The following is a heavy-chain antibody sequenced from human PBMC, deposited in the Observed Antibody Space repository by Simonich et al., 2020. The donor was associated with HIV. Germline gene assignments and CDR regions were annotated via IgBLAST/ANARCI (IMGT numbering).Heavy chain of an antibody. D-gene: IGHD1-1*01. CDR1: GGSLSGYY. CDR3: ARGGGNPNY. J-gene: IGHJ4*02. Sequence: QVHLQQWGAGLLKPSETLSLTCAVYGGSLSGYYWSWIRQPPGKGLEWIGEINHKGRTNYNPSLKSRVSISIDTSKNQFSLKLSSVTAADTAVYYCARGGGNPNYWGQGTLVTVSS. CDR2: INHKGRT. V-gene: IGHV4-34*01.